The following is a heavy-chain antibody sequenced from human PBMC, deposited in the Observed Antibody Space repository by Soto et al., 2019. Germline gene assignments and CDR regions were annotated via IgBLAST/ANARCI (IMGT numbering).Heavy chain of an antibody. D-gene: IGHD3-22*01. J-gene: IGHJ4*02. CDR1: GGSISSSSYY. V-gene: IGHV4-39*01. CDR2: IYYSGST. CDR3: ARRRMFDYYDSSGLFDY. Sequence: QLQLQESGPGLVKPSETLSLTCTVSGGSISSSSYYWGWIRQPPGKGLEWIGSIYYSGSTYYNPSLKRRVTISVDTSKNQFSLKLSSVTAADTAVYYCARRRMFDYYDSSGLFDYWGQGTLVTVSS.